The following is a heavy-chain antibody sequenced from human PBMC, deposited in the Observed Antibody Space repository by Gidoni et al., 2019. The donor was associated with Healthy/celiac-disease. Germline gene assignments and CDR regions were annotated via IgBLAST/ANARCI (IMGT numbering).Heavy chain of an antibody. D-gene: IGHD3-3*01. CDR1: GGSLSRGGYY. Sequence: QVQLQESGPGLVKPSQTLSLTCTVSGGSLSRGGYYWSWIRQHPGKGLEWIGYIYYSGSTYYNPSLKSRVTISVDTSKNQFSLKLSSVTAADTAVYYCARVRDFWSGNGLGYYMDVWGKGTTVTVSS. CDR2: IYYSGST. J-gene: IGHJ6*03. CDR3: ARVRDFWSGNGLGYYMDV. V-gene: IGHV4-31*03.